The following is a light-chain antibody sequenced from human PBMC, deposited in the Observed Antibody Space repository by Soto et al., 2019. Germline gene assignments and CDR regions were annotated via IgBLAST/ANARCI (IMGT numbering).Light chain of an antibody. CDR3: QSYDSSLSGYV. J-gene: IGLJ1*01. CDR1: SSNIGAGYE. V-gene: IGLV1-40*01. CDR2: ENN. Sequence: QAVVTQPPSESEAPGQRVTISCTGSSSNIGAGYEAHWYQQVPGTAPKLLIYENNNRPSGVPDRFSGSKSGTSASLAITGLQAEDEAEYYCQSYDSSLSGYVFGTGTKLTVL.